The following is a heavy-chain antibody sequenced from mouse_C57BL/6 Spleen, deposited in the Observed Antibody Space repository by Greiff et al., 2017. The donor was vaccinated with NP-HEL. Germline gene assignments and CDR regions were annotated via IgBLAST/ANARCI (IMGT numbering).Heavy chain of an antibody. CDR2: IDPEDGET. D-gene: IGHD1-1*01. CDR1: GFNIKDYY. J-gene: IGHJ2*01. V-gene: IGHV14-2*01. CDR3: ARVPYYYGSEDYFDY. Sequence: EVKLMESGAELVKPGASVKLSCTASGFNIKDYYMHWVKQRTEQGLEWIGRIDPEDGETQYAPKFQGKATITADTSSNTAYLQLSSLTSEDTAVYYCARVPYYYGSEDYFDYWGQGTTLTVSS.